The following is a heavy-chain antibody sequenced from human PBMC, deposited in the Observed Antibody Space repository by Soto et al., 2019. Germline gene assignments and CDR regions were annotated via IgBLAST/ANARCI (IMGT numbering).Heavy chain of an antibody. CDR1: GYTFTSYA. V-gene: IGHV1-3*01. CDR2: INAGNGNT. D-gene: IGHD2-15*01. CDR3: ARVVAPGDDAFDI. Sequence: QVQLVQSGAEVKKPGASVKVSCKASGYTFTSYAMHWVRQAPGQRLEWMGWINAGNGNTKYSQKFQGRVTITRDTSASTAYMELSSLRSEDTAVYYCARVVAPGDDAFDIWGQGTMVTVSS. J-gene: IGHJ3*02.